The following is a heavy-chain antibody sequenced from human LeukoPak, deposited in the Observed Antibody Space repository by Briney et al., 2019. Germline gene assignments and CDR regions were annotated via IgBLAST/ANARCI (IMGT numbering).Heavy chain of an antibody. CDR2: INHSGST. CDR1: GGSFSGYY. J-gene: IGHJ4*02. Sequence: SETLSLTCAVYGGSFSGYYWSWIRQPPGRGLEWIGEINHSGSTNYNPSLKSRVTISVDTSKNQFSLKLSSVTAADTAVYYCARGLQWLVKYYFDYWGQATLVTVSS. V-gene: IGHV4-34*01. D-gene: IGHD6-19*01. CDR3: ARGLQWLVKYYFDY.